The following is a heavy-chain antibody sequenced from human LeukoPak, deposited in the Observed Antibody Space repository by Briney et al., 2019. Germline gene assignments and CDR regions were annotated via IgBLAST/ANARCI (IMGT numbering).Heavy chain of an antibody. V-gene: IGHV3-48*03. D-gene: IGHD3-22*01. Sequence: PGGSLRLSCAASGFTFSTYEMNWVRQAPGRGLEWISYISSSGTTIKYADSVKGRFTISRDNAKDSVYLQMKSLRTEDTAVYYCARDHQDSSGFEYFQHWGQGALVTVSS. CDR2: ISSSGTTI. CDR3: ARDHQDSSGFEYFQH. J-gene: IGHJ1*01. CDR1: GFTFSTYE.